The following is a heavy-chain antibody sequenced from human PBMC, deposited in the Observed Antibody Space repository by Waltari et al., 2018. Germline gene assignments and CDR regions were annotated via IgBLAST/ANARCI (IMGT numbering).Heavy chain of an antibody. Sequence: QMQLVQSGPEVKKPGASVKVSCKASGFTFTSSAVQWVRQARGQRPEWIGWIVVGSGNTNYAQKFQERVTITRDMSTSTAYMELSSLRSEDTAVYYCAAEPIVGATKGAFDIWGQGTMVTVSS. D-gene: IGHD1-26*01. CDR3: AAEPIVGATKGAFDI. V-gene: IGHV1-58*01. CDR1: GFTFTSSA. CDR2: IVVGSGNT. J-gene: IGHJ3*02.